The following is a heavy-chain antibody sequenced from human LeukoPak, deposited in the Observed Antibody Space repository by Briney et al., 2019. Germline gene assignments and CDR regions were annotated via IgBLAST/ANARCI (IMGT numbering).Heavy chain of an antibody. CDR1: GYTFTSYY. CDR2: INPSGGST. Sequence: ASVKVSCKASGYTFTSYYMHWVRLAPGQGLEWMGIINPSGGSTSYAQKFQGRVTMTRDTSTSTVYMELSSLRSEDTAVYYCARRVGGVRPFDYWGQGTPVTVSS. CDR3: ARRVGGVRPFDY. J-gene: IGHJ4*02. V-gene: IGHV1-46*03. D-gene: IGHD2-15*01.